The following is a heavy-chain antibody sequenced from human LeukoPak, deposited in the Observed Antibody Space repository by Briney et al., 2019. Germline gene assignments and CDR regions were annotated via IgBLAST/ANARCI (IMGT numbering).Heavy chain of an antibody. D-gene: IGHD3-10*01. CDR2: IYHSGST. J-gene: IGHJ3*02. Sequence: SETLSLTCAVSGVSISSGHWWSWVRQPPGKGLEWIGEIYHSGSTNYNASLKSRVTISVDTSKNQFSLKVNSVTAADTAVYYCARSPYYYGSGRDGAFDIWGQGTMVTVSS. V-gene: IGHV4-4*02. CDR3: ARSPYYYGSGRDGAFDI. CDR1: GVSISSGHW.